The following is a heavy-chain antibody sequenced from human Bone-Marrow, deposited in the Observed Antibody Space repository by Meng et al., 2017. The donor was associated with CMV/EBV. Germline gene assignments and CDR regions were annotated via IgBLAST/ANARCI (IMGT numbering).Heavy chain of an antibody. CDR2: IGNGGHT. Sequence: LSLTCAASGFSLSGSSMSWLRQAPGKGLVWVSTIGNGGHTYYADSVKGRFTVSRDDAENELYLHMSSLRVEDTAVYFCARDGTGWSRDHWGQGALVTVSS. D-gene: IGHD6-19*01. V-gene: IGHV3-21*01. CDR3: ARDGTGWSRDH. J-gene: IGHJ4*02. CDR1: GFSLSGSS.